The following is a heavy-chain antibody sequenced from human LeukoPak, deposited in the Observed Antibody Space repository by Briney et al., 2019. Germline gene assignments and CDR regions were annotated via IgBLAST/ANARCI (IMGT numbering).Heavy chain of an antibody. CDR1: GYTFTSYG. J-gene: IGHJ6*04. V-gene: IGHV1-18*01. Sequence: ASVKVSCKASGYTFTSYGISWVRQAPGQGLEWMGWISAYNGNTNYAQKLQGRVTMTTDTSTSTAYMELRSLRSDDTAVYYCASDMWERLYYRDVGAKGTRVNVVS. D-gene: IGHD1-26*01. CDR2: ISAYNGNT. CDR3: ASDMWERLYYRDV.